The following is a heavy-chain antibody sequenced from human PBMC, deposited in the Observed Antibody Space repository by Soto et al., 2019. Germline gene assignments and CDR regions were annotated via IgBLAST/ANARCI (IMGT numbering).Heavy chain of an antibody. CDR3: ASITLARGVMPDY. CDR1: GDSISSSNW. V-gene: IGHV4-4*02. CDR2: IYDSGRT. J-gene: IGHJ4*02. Sequence: QVQLQESGPGLVKPSETLSLTCAVSGDSISSSNWWSWVRQPPGKGLEWIGEIYDSGRTNYNPSLKSRVTISADKSKNQVSLKLSSVTAADTAVYYCASITLARGVMPDYWGQGTLVTVSS. D-gene: IGHD3-10*01.